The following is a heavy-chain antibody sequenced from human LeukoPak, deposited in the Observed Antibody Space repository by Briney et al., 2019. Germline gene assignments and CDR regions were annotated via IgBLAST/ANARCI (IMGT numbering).Heavy chain of an antibody. Sequence: GASVKVSCKASGYTFTSYDINWVRQATGQGLEWMGWTNPNSGNTGNAQKFQGRVTMTRNTSISTAYMELSSLRSEDTAVYYCARVGYDSRVDPWGQGTLVTVSS. CDR1: GYTFTSYD. D-gene: IGHD5-12*01. CDR2: TNPNSGNT. CDR3: ARVGYDSRVDP. V-gene: IGHV1-8*01. J-gene: IGHJ5*02.